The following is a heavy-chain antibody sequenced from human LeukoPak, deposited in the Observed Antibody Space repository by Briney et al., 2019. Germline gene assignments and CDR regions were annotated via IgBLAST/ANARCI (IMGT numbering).Heavy chain of an antibody. CDR2: ISSSGSTI. D-gene: IGHD3-22*01. CDR3: ARDLGQYYDTSDNWFDP. Sequence: GGSLRLSCAASGFTLSSYAMSWVRQAPGKGLEWVSYISSSGSTIYYADSVKGRFTISRDNAKNTLNLQMNSLRAEDTAVYYCARDLGQYYDTSDNWFDPWGQGTLVTVSS. V-gene: IGHV3-48*04. CDR1: GFTLSSYA. J-gene: IGHJ5*02.